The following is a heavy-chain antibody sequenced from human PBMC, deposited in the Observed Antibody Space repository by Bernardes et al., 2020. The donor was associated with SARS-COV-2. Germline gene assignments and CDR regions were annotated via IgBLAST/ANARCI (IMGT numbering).Heavy chain of an antibody. CDR3: ARDPEQQLVHFDY. D-gene: IGHD6-13*01. V-gene: IGHV3-7*03. CDR2: IKQDGSEK. Sequence: GSLRLSCAASGFTFSSYWMSWVRQAPGKGLEWVANIKQDGSEKYYVDSVKGRFTISRDNAKNSLYLQMNSLRAEDTAVYYCARDPEQQLVHFDYWGQGTLVTVSS. J-gene: IGHJ4*02. CDR1: GFTFSSYW.